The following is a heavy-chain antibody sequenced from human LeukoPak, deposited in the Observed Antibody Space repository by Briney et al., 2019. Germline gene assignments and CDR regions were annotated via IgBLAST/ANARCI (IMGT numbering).Heavy chain of an antibody. Sequence: QTGGSLRLSCAASGFTFSSYGMHWVRQAPGKGLEWVAVISYDGSNKYYADSVKGRFTISRDNSKNTLYLQMNSLRGEDTAVYYCPKDGVPNRWFGRNYFDYWGQGTLVTVSS. J-gene: IGHJ4*02. D-gene: IGHD3-10*01. CDR2: ISYDGSNK. CDR1: GFTFSSYG. V-gene: IGHV3-30*18. CDR3: PKDGVPNRWFGRNYFDY.